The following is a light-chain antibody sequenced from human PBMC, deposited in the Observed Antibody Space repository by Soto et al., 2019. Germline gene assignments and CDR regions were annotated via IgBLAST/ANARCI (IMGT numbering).Light chain of an antibody. CDR2: RAS. CDR3: QQYNSYSPYT. CDR1: QTISSS. J-gene: IGKJ2*01. Sequence: DIQMTQFPSTLSASIGDRVTITCRASQTISSSLAWYQQKPGKAPKLLIYRASSLETGVPSRFSGRGSGTEFTLTISSLQPDDFATYYCQQYNSYSPYTFGQGTRLEIK. V-gene: IGKV1-5*03.